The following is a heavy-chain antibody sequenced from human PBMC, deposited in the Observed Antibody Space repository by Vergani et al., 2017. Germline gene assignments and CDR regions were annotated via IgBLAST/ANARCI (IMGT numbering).Heavy chain of an antibody. V-gene: IGHV4-39*01. CDR1: GASIRSSNYY. Sequence: QLQLQESGPGLVKPSATLSLTCSVSGASIRSSNYYWGWIRQPPGKRLEWSASIYYSGSTYYNPSLKSRVTISVDTSKNPFYLKLSSVTAADTAVYYCARPRYCSGGSCGAFDIWGQGTMVTVSS. D-gene: IGHD2-15*01. J-gene: IGHJ3*02. CDR3: ARPRYCSGGSCGAFDI. CDR2: IYYSGST.